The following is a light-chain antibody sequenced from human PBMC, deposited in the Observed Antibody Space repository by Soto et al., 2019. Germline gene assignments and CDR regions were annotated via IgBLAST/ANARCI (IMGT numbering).Light chain of an antibody. V-gene: IGLV2-14*01. CDR1: SGDVGGYNY. Sequence: QSALTQPASVSGSPGQSITISCAGTSGDVGGYNYVSWYQQHPGKAPKVMIYDVSNRPSGVSNRFSGSKSGNTASLTISGLQAEDEADYYCSSYTSSSTLVFGRGTKLTVL. CDR3: SSYTSSSTLV. J-gene: IGLJ2*01. CDR2: DVS.